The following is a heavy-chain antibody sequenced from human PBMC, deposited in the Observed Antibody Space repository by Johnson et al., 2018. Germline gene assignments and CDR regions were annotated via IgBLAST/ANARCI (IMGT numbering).Heavy chain of an antibody. V-gene: IGHV3-48*01. CDR1: GFTFSSYS. Sequence: VQLVESGGGLVQPGGSLRLSCAASGFTFSSYSMNWVRQAPGKGLEWVSYISSSSSTIYYADSVKGRFTISRDKAKNSLYLQMNSLRAEDTAVYYCAKGGMIVVSHDAFDIWGQGTMVTVSS. CDR3: AKGGMIVVSHDAFDI. D-gene: IGHD3-22*01. CDR2: ISSSSSTI. J-gene: IGHJ3*02.